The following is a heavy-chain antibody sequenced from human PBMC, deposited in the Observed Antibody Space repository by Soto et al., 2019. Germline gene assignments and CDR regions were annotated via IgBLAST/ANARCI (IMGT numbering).Heavy chain of an antibody. V-gene: IGHV1-2*02. CDR2: INPNSGGT. J-gene: IGHJ4*02. CDR1: GYTFTGYY. Sequence: QVQLVQSGAEVKKPGASVKVSCKASGYTFTGYYMHWVRQAPGQGLEWMGWINPNSGGTNYAQKCQGGVTRTRDTSISTAYMELSRLRPDDTAVYYCAREESSSLERRFDYWGQGTLVTVSS. CDR3: AREESSSLERRFDY. D-gene: IGHD6-6*01.